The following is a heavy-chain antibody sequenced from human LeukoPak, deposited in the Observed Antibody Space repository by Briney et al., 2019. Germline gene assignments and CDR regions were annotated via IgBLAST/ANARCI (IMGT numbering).Heavy chain of an antibody. CDR1: GYTFTSYA. J-gene: IGHJ5*02. D-gene: IGHD3-3*01. V-gene: IGHV7-4-1*02. CDR2: INTNTGNP. Sequence: VASVKVSCKASGYTFTSYAMNWVRQAPGQGLEWMGWINTNTGNPTYAQGFTGRFVFSLDTSVSTAYLQISSLKAEDTAVYYCAPGNYDFSANWFDPWGQGTLVTVSS. CDR3: APGNYDFSANWFDP.